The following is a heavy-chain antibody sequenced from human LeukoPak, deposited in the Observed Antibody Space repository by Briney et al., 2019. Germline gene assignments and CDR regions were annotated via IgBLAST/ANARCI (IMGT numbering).Heavy chain of an antibody. CDR2: IYHTGST. Sequence: SETLSLTCTVSGYSISNVYYWGWIRQPPGKGLEWIGSIYHTGSTYYNLSLKSRFTISVDTSKNQFSLNLSSVTAADTAVYYCASLTVRRSSSWEKTNDYWGQGTLVTVSS. J-gene: IGHJ4*02. V-gene: IGHV4-38-2*02. CDR1: GYSISNVYY. CDR3: ASLTVRRSSSWEKTNDY. D-gene: IGHD6-13*01.